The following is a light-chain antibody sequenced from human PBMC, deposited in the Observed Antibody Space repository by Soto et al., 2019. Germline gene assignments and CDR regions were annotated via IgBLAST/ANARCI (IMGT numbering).Light chain of an antibody. J-gene: IGKJ4*01. Sequence: EIVLTQSPATLSLSPGERATLSCRASQSVSSYLAWYQQKPGQAPRLLIYDASNRATGIPARFSGSGSGTNFTLNISSLEPEDFAVYYCQQRSNWLTFGGGPKVDIK. CDR1: QSVSSY. V-gene: IGKV3-11*01. CDR2: DAS. CDR3: QQRSNWLT.